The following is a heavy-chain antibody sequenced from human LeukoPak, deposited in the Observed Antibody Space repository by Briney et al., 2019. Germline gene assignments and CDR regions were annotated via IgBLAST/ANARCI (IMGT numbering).Heavy chain of an antibody. CDR2: IYTSGST. CDR1: GGSISSYY. Sequence: SETLSLTCTVSGGSISSYYWSWIRQPAGKGLERIGRIYTSGSTNYNPSLKSRVTISVDTSKNQFSLKLSSVTAADTAVYYCVGAKYYYDSSGKYNWFDPWGQGTLVTVSS. CDR3: VGAKYYYDSSGKYNWFDP. D-gene: IGHD3-22*01. V-gene: IGHV4-4*07. J-gene: IGHJ5*02.